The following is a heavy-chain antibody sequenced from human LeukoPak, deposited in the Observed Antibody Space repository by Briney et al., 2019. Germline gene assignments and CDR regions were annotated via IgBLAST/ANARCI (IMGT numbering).Heavy chain of an antibody. Sequence: ASVKVSCKASGGTFSSYAISWVRQAPGQGLEWMGRIIPILGIANYAQKFQGRVTITADKSTSTAYMELSSLRSEDTAVYYCARDSGDSSGYYYWGQGTLVTVSS. CDR3: ARDSGDSSGYYY. CDR1: GGTFSSYA. CDR2: IIPILGIA. V-gene: IGHV1-69*04. D-gene: IGHD3-22*01. J-gene: IGHJ4*02.